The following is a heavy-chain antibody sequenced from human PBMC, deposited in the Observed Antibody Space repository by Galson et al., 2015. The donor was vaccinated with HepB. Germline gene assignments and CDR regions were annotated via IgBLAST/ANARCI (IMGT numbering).Heavy chain of an antibody. Sequence: SLRLSCAACGFTFSSYWRNRFRQASGKGLEWVANINQDGSEKYYADSVKGRFTISRDNVKKSLYVQMTSLRAEDTAVYYCARDFDPAARPQSYLDLWGRGTLVTVSS. CDR1: GFTFSSYW. D-gene: IGHD2-15*01. V-gene: IGHV3-7*01. CDR2: INQDGSEK. CDR3: ARDFDPAARPQSYLDL. J-gene: IGHJ2*01.